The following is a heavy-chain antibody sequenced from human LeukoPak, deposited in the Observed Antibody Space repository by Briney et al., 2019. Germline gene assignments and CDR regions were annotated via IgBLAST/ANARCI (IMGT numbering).Heavy chain of an antibody. J-gene: IGHJ4*02. Sequence: EASETLSLTCAVYGGSFSGYYWSWIRQPPGKGLEWIGSIYYSGSTNYNPSLKSRVTISVDTSKNQFSLKLSSVTAADTAVYYCARAGRYSYGYGGWGQGTLVTVSS. V-gene: IGHV4-34*01. CDR1: GGSFSGYY. CDR2: IYYSGST. D-gene: IGHD5-18*01. CDR3: ARAGRYSYGYGG.